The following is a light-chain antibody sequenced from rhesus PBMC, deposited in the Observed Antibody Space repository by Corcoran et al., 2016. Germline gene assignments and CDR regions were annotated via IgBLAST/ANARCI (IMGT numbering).Light chain of an antibody. CDR1: QSISSW. Sequence: DIQMTQSPSSLSASVGDTVTITCRASQSISSWLAWYQQQPGKAPKLLIYKASTLQSGVPSRLSGSGSGTDCTRTISSLQSEDFTTYYCQKYNSSPWTFGQGTKVEIK. V-gene: IGKV1-22*01. CDR2: KAS. CDR3: QKYNSSPWT. J-gene: IGKJ1*01.